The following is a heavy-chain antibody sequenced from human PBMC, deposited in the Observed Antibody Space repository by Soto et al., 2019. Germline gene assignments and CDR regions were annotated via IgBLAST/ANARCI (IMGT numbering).Heavy chain of an antibody. CDR3: ARSTVAMVRGVTYNWFDP. CDR1: GGTFSSYA. J-gene: IGHJ5*02. D-gene: IGHD3-10*01. Sequence: SVKVSCKASGGTFSSYAISWVRQAPGQGLEWMGGIIPIFGTANYAQKLQGRATITADESTSTAYMELSSLRSEDTAVYYCARSTVAMVRGVTYNWFDPWGQGTLVTVSS. V-gene: IGHV1-69*13. CDR2: IIPIFGTA.